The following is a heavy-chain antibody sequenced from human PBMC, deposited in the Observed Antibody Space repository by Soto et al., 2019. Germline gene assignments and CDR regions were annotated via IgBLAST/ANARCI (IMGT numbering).Heavy chain of an antibody. CDR1: GGPISSRNYY. D-gene: IGHD2-2*01. V-gene: IGHV4-39*07. Sequence: PSETLSLTCSVSGGPISSRNYYWGWVRRAPGRGPEWIGSIFYSGRTDYNPSLKSRVTISVDTSKNQFSLKLSSVTAADTAVYYCASFLGYCSSTSCFFHADYWGQGTLVTVSS. CDR3: ASFLGYCSSTSCFFHADY. J-gene: IGHJ4*02. CDR2: IFYSGRT.